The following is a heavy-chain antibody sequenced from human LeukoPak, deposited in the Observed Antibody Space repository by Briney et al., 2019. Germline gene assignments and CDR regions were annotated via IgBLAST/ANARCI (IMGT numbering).Heavy chain of an antibody. CDR3: AKYGAPGWSGYLDY. Sequence: GGSLRLSCAASGFTFSVYWVTWVRQAPGKALEWVSSISGSGDSTYYADSVKGRFTISRDNSKNTLYLQMNSLRVEDTAIYYCAKYGAPGWSGYLDYWGQGTLVTVSS. J-gene: IGHJ4*02. CDR1: GFTFSVYW. CDR2: ISGSGDST. D-gene: IGHD4/OR15-4a*01. V-gene: IGHV3-23*01.